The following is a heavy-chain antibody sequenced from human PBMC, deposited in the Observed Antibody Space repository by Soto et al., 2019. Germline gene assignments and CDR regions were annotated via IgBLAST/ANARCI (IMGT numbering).Heavy chain of an antibody. Sequence: SQTLSLTCAISRDSVSSNSAAWNWIRQSPSRGREWVGRTYYRSKCYNAYAVSVKSRKTINPDTTKNQYSLQLNAETPEDTAVYYCARAVPRYCSSTSCYDYYGMDVWGQGTTVTGSS. V-gene: IGHV6-1*01. CDR1: RDSVSSNSAA. CDR2: TYYRSKCYN. CDR3: ARAVPRYCSSTSCYDYYGMDV. J-gene: IGHJ6*02. D-gene: IGHD2-2*01.